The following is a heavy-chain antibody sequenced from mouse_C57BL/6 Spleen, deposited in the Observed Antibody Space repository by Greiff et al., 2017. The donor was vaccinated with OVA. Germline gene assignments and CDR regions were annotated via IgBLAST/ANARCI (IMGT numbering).Heavy chain of an antibody. D-gene: IGHD2-5*01. J-gene: IGHJ2*01. CDR1: GYTFTSYG. CDR3: ARGSKDFDY. CDR2: IYPRSGNT. Sequence: QVQLKQSGAELARPGASVKLSCKASGYTFTSYGISWVKQRTGQGLEWIGEIYPRSGNTYYNEKFKGKATLTADKSSSTAYMELRSLTSEDSAVYFCARGSKDFDYWGQGTTLTVSS. V-gene: IGHV1-81*01.